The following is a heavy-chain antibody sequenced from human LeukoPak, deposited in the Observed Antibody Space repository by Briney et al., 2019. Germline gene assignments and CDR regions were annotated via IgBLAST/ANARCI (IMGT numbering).Heavy chain of an antibody. Sequence: SETLSLTCAVYGVSFSGYYWSWIRQPPGKGLEWIGEINHSGSTNYNPSLKSRVTISVDTSKNQFSLKLSSVTAADTAVYYCARIRSISGYCSSTSCRSGFDPWGQGTLVTVSS. D-gene: IGHD2-2*01. J-gene: IGHJ5*02. CDR3: ARIRSISGYCSSTSCRSGFDP. CDR2: INHSGST. CDR1: GVSFSGYY. V-gene: IGHV4-34*01.